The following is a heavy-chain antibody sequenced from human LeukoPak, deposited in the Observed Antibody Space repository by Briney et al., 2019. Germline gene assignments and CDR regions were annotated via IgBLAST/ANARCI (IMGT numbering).Heavy chain of an antibody. Sequence: GGSLRLSCAASGFTFSSNAMSWVRQAPGKGLEWVSAISGSGGSTYYADSVKGRFTISRDNSKNTLYLQMNSLRAEDTAVYYCARGDFWSGYSSHYYYYGMDVWGQGTTVTVSS. V-gene: IGHV3-23*01. CDR1: GFTFSSNA. CDR2: ISGSGGST. CDR3: ARGDFWSGYSSHYYYYGMDV. J-gene: IGHJ6*02. D-gene: IGHD3-3*01.